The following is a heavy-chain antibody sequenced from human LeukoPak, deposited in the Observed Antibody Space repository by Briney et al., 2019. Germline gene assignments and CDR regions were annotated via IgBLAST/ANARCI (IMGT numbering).Heavy chain of an antibody. D-gene: IGHD3-22*01. V-gene: IGHV3-11*01. CDR2: ISSSGSTI. J-gene: IGHJ4*02. CDR1: GFTFSDYY. CDR3: ARGDSSGYYYFDY. Sequence: GGSLRLSCAASGFTFSDYYMSWIRQAPGKGLEWVSYISSSGSTIYYADSVKGRFTISRDNAKNSLYLQMNSLRAEDTALYYCARGDSSGYYYFDYWGQGTLVTVSS.